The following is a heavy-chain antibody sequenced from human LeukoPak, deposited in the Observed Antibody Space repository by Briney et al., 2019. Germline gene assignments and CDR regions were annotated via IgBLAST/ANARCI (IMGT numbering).Heavy chain of an antibody. Sequence: ASVKVSCKASGYTFTSYGISWVRQAPGQGLEWMGWISAYNGNTDYAQKLQGRVTMTIDTSTSTAYMELRSLRSDDTAVYYCAREAAGTAWYYYYGMDVWGQGTTVTVSS. CDR2: ISAYNGNT. V-gene: IGHV1-18*01. CDR3: AREAAGTAWYYYYGMDV. D-gene: IGHD6-13*01. J-gene: IGHJ6*02. CDR1: GYTFTSYG.